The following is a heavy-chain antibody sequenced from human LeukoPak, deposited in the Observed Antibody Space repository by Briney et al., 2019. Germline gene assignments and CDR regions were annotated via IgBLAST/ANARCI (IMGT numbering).Heavy chain of an antibody. V-gene: IGHV3-21*01. CDR3: ARVVLMVYENWFDP. J-gene: IGHJ5*02. CDR2: ISSSSSYI. CDR1: GFTFSSYA. Sequence: PGGSLRLSCAASGFTFSSYAMSWVRQAPGKVLEWVSSISSSSSYIYYADSVKGRFTIPRDNAKNSLYLQMNSLRAEDTAVYYCARVVLMVYENWFDPWGQGTLVTVSS. D-gene: IGHD2-8*01.